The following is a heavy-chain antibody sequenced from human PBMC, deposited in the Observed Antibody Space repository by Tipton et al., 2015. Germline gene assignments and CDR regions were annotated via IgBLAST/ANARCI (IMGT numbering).Heavy chain of an antibody. Sequence: TLSLTCTVSGGSISNHYWSWIRQPPGKGLEWIGYNHYSGSTNYNPSLRSRVTISIDTSKNQFSLKVRSVTAADTAVYYCAREIPHPDVFDIWGQGTVVTVSS. CDR2: NHYSGST. V-gene: IGHV4-59*11. CDR1: GGSISNHY. CDR3: AREIPHPDVFDI. J-gene: IGHJ3*02.